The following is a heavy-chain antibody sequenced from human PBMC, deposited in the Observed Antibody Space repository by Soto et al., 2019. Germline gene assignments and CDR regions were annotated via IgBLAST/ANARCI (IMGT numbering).Heavy chain of an antibody. CDR2: ISEDGNYR. V-gene: IGHV3-30-3*01. J-gene: IGHJ3*01. Sequence: QVQLVESGGGVVQPGRSLRLSCVASGFTFNSHAMHWVRQGPGEGLEWVAAISEDGNYRPYADSVRGRFTISRDNSKNTLDLQMHSLRREDSGVYYCARDIYSYGSVGTPDVWGQGTMVTVSS. CDR1: GFTFNSHA. CDR3: ARDIYSYGSVGTPDV. D-gene: IGHD3-16*02.